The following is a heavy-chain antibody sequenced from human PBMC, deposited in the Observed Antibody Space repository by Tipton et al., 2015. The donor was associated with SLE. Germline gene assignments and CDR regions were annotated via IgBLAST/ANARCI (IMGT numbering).Heavy chain of an antibody. CDR2: IFYTGST. D-gene: IGHD5-12*01. CDR3: ARRHYSGPFDS. Sequence: TLSLTCTVSDGSIRSTNYCWGWIRQPPGKGLEWIGSIFYTGSTYYNPSLKSRVSFSIDTSKHQFSLKLNSVTAADTAVYYCARRHYSGPFDSWGQGTLVTVSS. J-gene: IGHJ4*02. CDR1: DGSIRSTNYC. V-gene: IGHV4-39*07.